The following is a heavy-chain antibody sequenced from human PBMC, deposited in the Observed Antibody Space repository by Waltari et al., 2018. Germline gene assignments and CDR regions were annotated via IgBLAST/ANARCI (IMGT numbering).Heavy chain of an antibody. Sequence: QLQLQESGPGLVKPSETLSLTCTVSGGSISSSSYYWGWIRQPPGKGLEWIGSIYYSGSTYYNPSLKSRVTISVDTSKNQFSLKLSSVTAADTAVYYCARAHSWPHPNKYFDYWGQGTLVTVSS. D-gene: IGHD6-13*01. CDR2: IYYSGST. J-gene: IGHJ4*02. V-gene: IGHV4-39*07. CDR3: ARAHSWPHPNKYFDY. CDR1: GGSISSSSYY.